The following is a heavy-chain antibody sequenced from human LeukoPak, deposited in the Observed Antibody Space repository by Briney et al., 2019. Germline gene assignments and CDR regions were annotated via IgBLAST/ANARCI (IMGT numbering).Heavy chain of an antibody. Sequence: GGSLRLSCAASGFTFSSYGMIWVRQAPGKGLEWVSAIGGSGGSTYYADSVKGRFTISRDNSKNTLYLQMNSLRAEDTAVYYCAKDSRDSYGSPYYFDYWGQGTLVTVSS. CDR1: GFTFSSYG. CDR2: IGGSGGST. CDR3: AKDSRDSYGSPYYFDY. J-gene: IGHJ4*02. D-gene: IGHD5-18*01. V-gene: IGHV3-23*01.